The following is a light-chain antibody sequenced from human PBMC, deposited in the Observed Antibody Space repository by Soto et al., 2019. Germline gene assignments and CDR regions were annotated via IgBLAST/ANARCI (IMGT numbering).Light chain of an antibody. CDR2: GAS. CDR1: QSVISNY. V-gene: IGKV3-20*01. CDR3: QQYGSSPT. Sequence: EIVLTQSPGTLSLSPGERATLSCRASQSVISNYLAWYQQKPGLAPRLLIYGASSRATGIPDRFSGSGSGTDFPLTISRLEPEDFAVYYCQQYGSSPTFGQGTKVDIK. J-gene: IGKJ1*01.